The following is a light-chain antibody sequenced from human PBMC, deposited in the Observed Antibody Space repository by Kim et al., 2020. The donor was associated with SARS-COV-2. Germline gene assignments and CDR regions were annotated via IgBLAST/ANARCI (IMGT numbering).Light chain of an antibody. J-gene: IGKJ2*01. CDR1: QSLLHSNGYNY. V-gene: IGKV2-28*01. Sequence: DIVMTQSPLSLPVTPGEPASISCRSSQSLLHSNGYNYLDWYLQKPGQSPQLLIYLGSNRASGVPDRFSGSGSGTDFTLKISRVEAVDVGVYYCMQALQTPYTFRQGTKLEI. CDR3: MQALQTPYT. CDR2: LGS.